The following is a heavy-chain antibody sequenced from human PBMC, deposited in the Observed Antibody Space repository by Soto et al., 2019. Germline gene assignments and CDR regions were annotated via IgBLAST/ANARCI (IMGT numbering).Heavy chain of an antibody. CDR1: GFTVSSNY. Sequence: EVQLVETGGGLIQPGGSLRLSCAAAGFTVSSNYMSWVRQAPGKGLEWVSVIYSGGSTYYADSVKGRFTISRDNSKNTLYLQMISLRAEDTAVYYCARDGSGSSGWYDYWGQGTLVTVSS. J-gene: IGHJ4*02. CDR2: IYSGGST. CDR3: ARDGSGSSGWYDY. V-gene: IGHV3-53*02. D-gene: IGHD6-19*01.